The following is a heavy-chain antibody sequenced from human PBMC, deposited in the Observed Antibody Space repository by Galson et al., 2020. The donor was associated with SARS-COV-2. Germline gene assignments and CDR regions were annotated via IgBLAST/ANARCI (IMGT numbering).Heavy chain of an antibody. D-gene: IGHD3-3*01. J-gene: IGHJ5*02. CDR3: ARDRITIFGVGNWFDP. CDR1: GGSISSGGYS. V-gene: IGHV4-30-2*01. CDR2: IYHSGST. Sequence: SETLSLTCAVSGGSISSGGYSWSWIRQPPGKGLEWIGYIYHSGSTYYNPSLKSRVTISVDRSKNQFSLKLSSVTAADTAVYYCARDRITIFGVGNWFDPWCQGTLFTVSS.